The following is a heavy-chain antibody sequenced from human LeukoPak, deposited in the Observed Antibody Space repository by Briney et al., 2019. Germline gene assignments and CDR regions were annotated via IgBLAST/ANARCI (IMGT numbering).Heavy chain of an antibody. CDR1: GGSISSGSYY. CDR3: ARVNKYYDILTGYYPFGAFDI. D-gene: IGHD3-9*01. Sequence: SETLSLTCTVSGGSISSGSYYWSWIRQPAGKGLEWIGRIYTSGSTNYNPSLKSRVTISVDTSKSQFSLKLSSVTAADTAVYYCARVNKYYDILTGYYPFGAFDIWGQGTMVTVSS. V-gene: IGHV4-61*02. J-gene: IGHJ3*02. CDR2: IYTSGST.